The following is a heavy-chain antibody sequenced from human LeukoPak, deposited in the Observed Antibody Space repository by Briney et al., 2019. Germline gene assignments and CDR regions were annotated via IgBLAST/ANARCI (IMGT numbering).Heavy chain of an antibody. CDR3: ATKRDSSGWYEVDY. CDR1: GYTFTGYY. J-gene: IGHJ4*02. Sequence: GASVKVSCKASGYTFTGYYMHWVRQAPGQGLEWMGWINPNSGGTNYAQKFQGRVTMTRDTSISTAYMELSSLRSEDTAVYYCATKRDSSGWYEVDYWGQGTLVTVSS. CDR2: INPNSGGT. V-gene: IGHV1-2*02. D-gene: IGHD6-19*01.